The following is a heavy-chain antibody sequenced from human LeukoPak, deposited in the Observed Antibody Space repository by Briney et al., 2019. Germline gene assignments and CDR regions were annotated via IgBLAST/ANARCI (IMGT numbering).Heavy chain of an antibody. CDR3: ANFFSFPQNTGTLSDY. CDR1: GFTFSSYW. D-gene: IGHD1/OR15-1a*01. CDR2: ISYDGSNK. Sequence: GGSLRLSCAASGFTFSSYWMSWVRQAPGKGLEWVAVISYDGSNKYYADSVKGRFTISRDNSKNTLSLQMNSLRAEDTAVYYCANFFSFPQNTGTLSDYWGQGTLVTVSS. J-gene: IGHJ4*02. V-gene: IGHV3-30*18.